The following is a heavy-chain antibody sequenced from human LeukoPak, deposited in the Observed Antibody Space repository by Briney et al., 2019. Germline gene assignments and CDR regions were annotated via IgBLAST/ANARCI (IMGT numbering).Heavy chain of an antibody. V-gene: IGHV4-59*01. J-gene: IGHJ6*02. CDR2: IYYSGST. CDR1: GGSISSYY. Sequence: PSETLSLTCTVSGGSISSYYWSWIRQPPGKGLEWIGYIYYSGSTNYNPSLKSRVTISVDTSKNQFSLKLSSVTAADTAVYYCARDAKGVYYHYGMDVWGQGTTVTVSS. CDR3: ARDAKGVYYHYGMDV.